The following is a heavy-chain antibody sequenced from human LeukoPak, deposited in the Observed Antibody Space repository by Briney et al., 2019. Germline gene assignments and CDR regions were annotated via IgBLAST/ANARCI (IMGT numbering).Heavy chain of an antibody. Sequence: GGSLRLSCAASGFTFDDYAMHWVRQAPGKGLEWVSGISWNSGSIGYADSVKGRFTISRDNAKNSLYLQMNSLRAEDTALYYCVAWWDFDYWGQGTLVTVSS. CDR1: GFTFDDYA. J-gene: IGHJ4*02. CDR2: ISWNSGSI. CDR3: VAWWDFDY. V-gene: IGHV3-9*01. D-gene: IGHD2-15*01.